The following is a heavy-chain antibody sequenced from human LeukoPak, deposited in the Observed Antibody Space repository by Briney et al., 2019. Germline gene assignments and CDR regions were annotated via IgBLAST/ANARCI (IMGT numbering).Heavy chain of an antibody. Sequence: GGSLRLSCVASGFPFSSYWMTWVRQAPGKGLEWVANIRQDGSKKSYVDSVKGRFTNSRDNAKNSLYLQMNSLRAEDTAIYYCTRVGYIDEGIDYWGQGTLVTVSS. CDR2: IRQDGSKK. J-gene: IGHJ4*02. CDR3: TRVGYIDEGIDY. D-gene: IGHD5-24*01. V-gene: IGHV3-7*04. CDR1: GFPFSSYW.